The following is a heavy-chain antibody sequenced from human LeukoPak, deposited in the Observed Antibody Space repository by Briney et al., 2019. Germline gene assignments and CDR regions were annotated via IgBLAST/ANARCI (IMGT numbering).Heavy chain of an antibody. J-gene: IGHJ4*02. CDR2: ITSSGDTT. CDR3: AKLSGYTDC. D-gene: IGHD5-24*01. Sequence: GGSLRLSCAASGFTFSSYAMTWVRQAPGKGLEWVSVITSSGDTTYYADSVKGRFTISRDNSKNTLYLQINSLRAEDTAVYYCAKLSGYTDCWGQGTLVTVSP. V-gene: IGHV3-23*01. CDR1: GFTFSSYA.